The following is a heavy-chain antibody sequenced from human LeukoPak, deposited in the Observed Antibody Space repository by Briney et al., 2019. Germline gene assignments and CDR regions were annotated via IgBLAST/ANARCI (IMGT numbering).Heavy chain of an antibody. CDR2: ISSSSSTI. J-gene: IGHJ4*02. V-gene: IGHV3-48*01. Sequence: GGSLRLSCTASGFTFSSYDMNWVRQAPGQGLEWVSYISSSSSTIYYADSVKGRFTISRDNAKNSLYLQMNSLRGEDTAVYYCARDRGASGSYYGDYWGQGILVTVSS. CDR1: GFTFSSYD. CDR3: ARDRGASGSYYGDY. D-gene: IGHD3-10*01.